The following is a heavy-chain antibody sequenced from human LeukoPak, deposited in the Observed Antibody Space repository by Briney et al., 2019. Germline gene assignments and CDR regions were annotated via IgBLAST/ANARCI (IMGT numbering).Heavy chain of an antibody. J-gene: IGHJ4*02. D-gene: IGHD3-22*01. CDR3: ARDRGRYYDSRGFYWGYYFDS. Sequence: GSLRLSCAASGFTFSSYGMHWVRQAPGKGLEWVAVIWYDGSNKYYADSVKGRFTISRDNSKNTLYLQMNSLRAEDTAVYYCARDRGRYYDSRGFYWGYYFDSWGQGILVTVST. CDR2: IWYDGSNK. V-gene: IGHV3-33*01. CDR1: GFTFSSYG.